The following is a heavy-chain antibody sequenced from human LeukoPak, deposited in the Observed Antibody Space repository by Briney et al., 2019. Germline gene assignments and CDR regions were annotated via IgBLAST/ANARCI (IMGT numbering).Heavy chain of an antibody. D-gene: IGHD3-22*01. CDR2: INHSGST. Sequence: PSETLSLTCAVYGGSFSGYYWSWIRQPPGKGLEWIGEINHSGSTNYNPSLKSRVTISVDTSENQFSLKLSSVTAADTAVYYCAREGVKPYYYDSSGYFDYWGQGTLVTVSS. CDR1: GGSFSGYY. J-gene: IGHJ4*02. V-gene: IGHV4-34*01. CDR3: AREGVKPYYYDSSGYFDY.